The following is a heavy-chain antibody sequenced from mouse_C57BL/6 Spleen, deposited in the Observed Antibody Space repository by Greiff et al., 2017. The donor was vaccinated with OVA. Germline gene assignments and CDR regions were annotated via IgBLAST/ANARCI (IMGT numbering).Heavy chain of an antibody. J-gene: IGHJ3*01. D-gene: IGHD2-3*01. Sequence: EVKLVVSGGGLVQPGGSMKLSCAASGFTFSDAWMDWVRQSPEKGLEWVAAIRNKANNHATYYAESVKGRFTISRDDSKSSVYRQMNSLRAEDTGIYYYTRDGYFFAYWGQGTLVTVSA. CDR3: TRDGYFFAY. CDR2: IRNKANNHAT. V-gene: IGHV6-6*01. CDR1: GFTFSDAW.